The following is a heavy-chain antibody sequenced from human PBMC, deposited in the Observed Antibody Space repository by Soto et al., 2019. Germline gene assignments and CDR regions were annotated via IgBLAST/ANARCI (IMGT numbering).Heavy chain of an antibody. J-gene: IGHJ4*02. V-gene: IGHV1-18*01. Sequence: ASVKVSCKASGYTLTSYGISWVRQAPGQGLEWMGWISAHNGNTSYAQKFQGRVTMTRDTSTSTVYMELSSLRSEDTAVYYCARGGLRYFDWLNYWGQGTLVTVSS. CDR2: ISAHNGNT. CDR1: GYTLTSYG. CDR3: ARGGLRYFDWLNY. D-gene: IGHD3-9*01.